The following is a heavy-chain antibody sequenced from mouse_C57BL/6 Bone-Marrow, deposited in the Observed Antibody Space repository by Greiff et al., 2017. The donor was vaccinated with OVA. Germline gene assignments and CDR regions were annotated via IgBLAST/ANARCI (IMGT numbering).Heavy chain of an antibody. D-gene: IGHD4-1*02. CDR3: TRPPQLGRYLDV. Sequence: EVKVVESGEGLVKPGGSLKLSCAASGFTFSSYAMSWVRQTPEKRLEWVAYISSGGDYIYYADTVKGRFTISRDNARNTLYLQMSSLKSEDTAMYYCTRPPQLGRYLDVWGTGTTVTVFS. CDR2: ISSGGDYI. V-gene: IGHV5-9-1*02. CDR1: GFTFSSYA. J-gene: IGHJ1*03.